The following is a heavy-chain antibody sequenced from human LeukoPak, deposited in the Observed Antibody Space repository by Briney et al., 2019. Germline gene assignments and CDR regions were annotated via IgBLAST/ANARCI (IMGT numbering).Heavy chain of an antibody. D-gene: IGHD6-19*01. CDR1: GYTFTGYY. Sequence: ASVKVSCEASGYTFTGYYMHWVRQAPGQGLEWMGRINPNSGGTNYAQKFQGRVTMTRDTSISTAYMELSRLRSDDTAVYYCARDSEGSGWYEEYYFDYWGQGTLVTVSS. CDR3: ARDSEGSGWYEEYYFDY. CDR2: INPNSGGT. J-gene: IGHJ4*02. V-gene: IGHV1-2*06.